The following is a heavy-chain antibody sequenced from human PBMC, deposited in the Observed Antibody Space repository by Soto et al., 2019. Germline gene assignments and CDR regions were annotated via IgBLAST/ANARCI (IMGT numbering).Heavy chain of an antibody. CDR1: GFTFSSYA. V-gene: IGHV3-23*01. D-gene: IGHD3-9*01. CDR3: AKDSWRSILNTATDY. J-gene: IGHJ4*02. CDR2: ISGSGGST. Sequence: GGSLRLSCAASGFTFSSYAMSWVRQAPGKGLEWVSAISGSGGSTYYADSVKGRFTISRDNSKNTLYLQMNSLRAEDTAVYYCAKDSWRSILNTATDYWGQGTLVTVSS.